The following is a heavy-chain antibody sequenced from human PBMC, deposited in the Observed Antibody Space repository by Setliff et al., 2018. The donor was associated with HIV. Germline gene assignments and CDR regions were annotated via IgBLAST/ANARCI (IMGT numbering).Heavy chain of an antibody. Sequence: PSETLSLTCTVSGGSISSSSHYWGWLRQPPGTGLEWIGSIYYSRGPYYNPSLKSRVTISVDTSRNQFSLKLSSVPAADMAVYYCARVSRGGSLPVWVDPWGQGTLVTVSS. CDR2: IYYSRGP. CDR1: GGSISSSSHY. J-gene: IGHJ5*02. CDR3: ARVSRGGSLPVWVDP. V-gene: IGHV4-39*07. D-gene: IGHD2-15*01.